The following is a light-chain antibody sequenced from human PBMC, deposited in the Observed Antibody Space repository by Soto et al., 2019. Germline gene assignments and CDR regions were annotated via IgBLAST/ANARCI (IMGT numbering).Light chain of an antibody. Sequence: EIVLTHSPATLSLSPGERATLSCRASQSVKTFLLWYQHRPGQSPRVLIYDASHRATGIPARFSGSGSGTDFTLTISSLEPEDFAVYYCQQRSNWPPSTFGQGTRLEIK. CDR3: QQRSNWPPST. CDR2: DAS. J-gene: IGKJ5*01. V-gene: IGKV3-11*01. CDR1: QSVKTF.